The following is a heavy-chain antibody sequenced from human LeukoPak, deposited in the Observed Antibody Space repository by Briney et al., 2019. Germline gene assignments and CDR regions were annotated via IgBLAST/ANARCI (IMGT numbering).Heavy chain of an antibody. CDR2: MNPNSGNT. CDR3: ARGLAAAKGLGIEY. J-gene: IGHJ4*02. V-gene: IGHV1-8*02. D-gene: IGHD6-13*01. CDR1: GYTFTGYY. Sequence: ASVKVSCKASGYTFTGYYMHWVRQAPGQGLEWMGWMNPNSGNTGYAQKFQGRVTMTTDTSTTTAYMELRSLRSDDTAVYYCARGLAAAKGLGIEYWGQGTLVTVSS.